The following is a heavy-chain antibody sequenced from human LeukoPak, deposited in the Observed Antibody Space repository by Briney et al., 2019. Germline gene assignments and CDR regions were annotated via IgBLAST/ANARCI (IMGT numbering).Heavy chain of an antibody. CDR1: GYTSTSYD. CDR2: MNPNSGNT. D-gene: IGHD3-9*01. V-gene: IGHV1-8*01. CDR3: ASSEGDMTAFDY. Sequence: ASVKASCKASGYTSTSYDINWVRQATGQGLEWMGWMNPNSGNTGYSQKFQGRVTMTRNTSISTAYMELSSLRSEDTAVYYCASSEGDMTAFDYWGQGTLVTVSS. J-gene: IGHJ4*02.